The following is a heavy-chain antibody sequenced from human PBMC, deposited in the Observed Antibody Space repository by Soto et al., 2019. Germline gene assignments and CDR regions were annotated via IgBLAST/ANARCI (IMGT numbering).Heavy chain of an antibody. Sequence: GGSLRLSCAASGFTFSSYWMSWVRQAPGKGLEWVANIKQDGTEKNYVDSVKGRFTISRDNAKNSLYLQMNSLRAEDTAVYFCARATAKTRTLYYYYGLDVWGQGTTVTVSS. D-gene: IGHD5-18*01. J-gene: IGHJ6*02. CDR1: GFTFSSYW. CDR3: ARATAKTRTLYYYYGLDV. CDR2: IKQDGTEK. V-gene: IGHV3-7*04.